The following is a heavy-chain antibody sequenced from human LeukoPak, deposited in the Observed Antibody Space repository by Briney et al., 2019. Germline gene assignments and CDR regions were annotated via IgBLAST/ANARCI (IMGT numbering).Heavy chain of an antibody. CDR3: AKDDGSGSYNNFDY. CDR1: GFTFDDYA. CDR2: ISWDGGST. Sequence: PGGSLRLSCAASGFTFDDYAMHWVRQAPGKGLEWVSLISWDGGSTYYADSVKGRFTISRDNSKNSLYLQMNSLRAGDTALYYCAKDDGSGSYNNFDYWGQGTLVTVSS. D-gene: IGHD3-10*01. V-gene: IGHV3-43D*03. J-gene: IGHJ4*02.